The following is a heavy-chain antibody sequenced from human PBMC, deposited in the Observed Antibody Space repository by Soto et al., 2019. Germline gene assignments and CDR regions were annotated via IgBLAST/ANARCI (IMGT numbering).Heavy chain of an antibody. J-gene: IGHJ6*02. Sequence: PSETLSLTCTVSGGSISSGGYYWSWIRQHPGKGLEWIGYIYYSGSTYYNPSLKSRVTISVDTSKNQFSLKLSSVTAADTAVYYCARDRGSYDSSGYSVASYGMDVWGQGTTVTVSS. V-gene: IGHV4-31*03. CDR1: GGSISSGGYY. CDR3: ARDRGSYDSSGYSVASYGMDV. CDR2: IYYSGST. D-gene: IGHD3-22*01.